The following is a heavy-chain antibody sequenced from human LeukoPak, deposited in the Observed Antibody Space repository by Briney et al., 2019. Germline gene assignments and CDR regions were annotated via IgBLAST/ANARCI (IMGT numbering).Heavy chain of an antibody. J-gene: IGHJ4*02. CDR3: ARGASGWYGIESQDY. D-gene: IGHD6-19*01. CDR2: IYYCGST. CDR1: GGSISSYY. Sequence: PSETLSLTCTVSGGSISSYYWSWIRQPPGKGLEWIGYIYYCGSTNYNPSLKSRVTISVDTSKNQFSLKLSSVTAADTAVYYCARGASGWYGIESQDYWGQGTLVTVSS. V-gene: IGHV4-59*01.